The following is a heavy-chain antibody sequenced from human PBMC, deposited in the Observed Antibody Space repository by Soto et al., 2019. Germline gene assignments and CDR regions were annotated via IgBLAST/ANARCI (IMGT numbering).Heavy chain of an antibody. CDR1: GYIFTSLA. V-gene: IGHV1-3*01. CDR2: INPGNGNT. CDR3: ARDLDAYNSTGY. Sequence: SCKASGYIFTSLAMHWVRQAPGQRLEWMGWINPGNGNTKYSQSFQGRVTITRDTSASTAYMELSSLRSEDTAVYFCARDLDAYNSTGYWGQGTLVTVSS. J-gene: IGHJ4*02. D-gene: IGHD1-1*01.